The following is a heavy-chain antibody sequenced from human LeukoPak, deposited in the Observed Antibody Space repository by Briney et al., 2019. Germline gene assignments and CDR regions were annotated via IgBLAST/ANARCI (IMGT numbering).Heavy chain of an antibody. CDR3: ASRPPTGYAYLGVFDY. CDR2: IKPDGSEK. CDR1: GFTFSNAW. J-gene: IGHJ4*02. V-gene: IGHV3-7*01. Sequence: GGSLRLSCAASGFTFSNAWMSWVRQAPGKGLEWVANIKPDGSEKYYVDSVRGRFTISRDNSRSSLYLQMNNLGAEDTALYYCASRPPTGYAYLGVFDYWGQGTLVTVSS. D-gene: IGHD3-9*01.